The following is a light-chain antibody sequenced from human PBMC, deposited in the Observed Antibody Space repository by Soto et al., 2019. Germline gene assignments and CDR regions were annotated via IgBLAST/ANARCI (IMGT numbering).Light chain of an antibody. CDR1: SSNIGSNN. V-gene: IGLV1-44*01. CDR3: AAWDDSLNGVI. J-gene: IGLJ2*01. Sequence: QSVLTQPFSASGTPGQRVTISCSGSSSNIGSNNVNWYQQLPGMAPKLLIYSNNQRPSVVPDRFSGSKSGTSASLAISGLQSEDEADYYCAAWDDSLNGVIFGGGTKLTVL. CDR2: SNN.